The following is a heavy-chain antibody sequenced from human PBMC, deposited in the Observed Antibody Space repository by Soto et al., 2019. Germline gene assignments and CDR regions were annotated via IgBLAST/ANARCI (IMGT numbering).Heavy chain of an antibody. J-gene: IGHJ4*02. Sequence: GGSLRLSCAASGFTFSSYAMSWVRQAPGKGLEWVSAISGSGGSTYYADSVKGRFTISRDNSKNTLYLQMNSLRAEDTAVYYCAKVFNPQRGYSGYDYPDYWGQGTLVTVSS. CDR2: ISGSGGST. CDR1: GFTFSSYA. CDR3: AKVFNPQRGYSGYDYPDY. V-gene: IGHV3-23*01. D-gene: IGHD5-12*01.